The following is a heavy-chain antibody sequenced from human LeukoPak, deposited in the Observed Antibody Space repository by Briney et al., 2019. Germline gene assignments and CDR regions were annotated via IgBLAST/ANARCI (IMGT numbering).Heavy chain of an antibody. J-gene: IGHJ4*02. CDR2: ISYSGST. CDR3: ARDPATVTSPLNIFDY. V-gene: IGHV4-39*07. CDR1: GGSISTTTYY. D-gene: IGHD4-17*01. Sequence: SETLSLTCTVSGGSISTTTYYWGWIRQPPGKGLEWIGSISYSGSTYYNPSLKSRVTISLDTSKNQFSLKLSSVTAADTAVYYCARDPATVTSPLNIFDYWGQGTLVTVSS.